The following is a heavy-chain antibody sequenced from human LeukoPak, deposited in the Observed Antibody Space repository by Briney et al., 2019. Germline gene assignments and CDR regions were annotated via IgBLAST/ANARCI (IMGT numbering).Heavy chain of an antibody. V-gene: IGHV4-4*07. CDR2: ISNSGGT. CDR3: GRQGSENYFDS. J-gene: IGHJ4*02. Sequence: SETLSLTCTVSGDSIRDYYWSWIRQPAGKGLEWIGRISNSGGTNFNPSLKSRVTLSVQTSKNQFSLKLKSVTAADTAVYYCGRQGSENYFDSWGLGTLVTVSS. D-gene: IGHD3-10*01. CDR1: GDSIRDYY.